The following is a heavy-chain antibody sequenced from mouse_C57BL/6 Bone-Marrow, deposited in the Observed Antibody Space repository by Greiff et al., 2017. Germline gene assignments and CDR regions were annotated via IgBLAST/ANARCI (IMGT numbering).Heavy chain of an antibody. D-gene: IGHD2-2*01. CDR2: IDPSDSYT. CDR3: ARGGLRRGFAY. J-gene: IGHJ3*01. V-gene: IGHV1-50*01. CDR1: GYTFTSYW. Sequence: VQLQQPGAELVKPGASVKLSCKASGYTFTSYWMQWVKQRPGQGLEWIGEIDPSDSYTNYNQKFKGKATLTVDTSSSTAYMQLSSLTSEDSAVYYCARGGLRRGFAYWGQGTLVTVSA.